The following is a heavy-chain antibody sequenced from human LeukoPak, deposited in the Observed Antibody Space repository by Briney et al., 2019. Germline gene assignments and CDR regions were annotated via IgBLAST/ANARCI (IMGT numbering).Heavy chain of an antibody. CDR3: TRLLSIAAPASAGYYYYYMDV. J-gene: IGHJ6*03. V-gene: IGHV3-73*01. CDR2: IRSKANSYAT. Sequence: GGSLLLSCAASGFTFSGSAMHWVRQASGKGLEWVGRIRSKANSYATAYAASVKGIFTISRDDSKNTAYLQMNSLKTEDTAVYYCTRLLSIAAPASAGYYYYYMDVWGKGTTVTVSS. CDR1: GFTFSGSA. D-gene: IGHD6-6*01.